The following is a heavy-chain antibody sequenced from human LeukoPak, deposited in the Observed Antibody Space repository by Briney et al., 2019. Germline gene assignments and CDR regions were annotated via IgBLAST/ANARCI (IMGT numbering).Heavy chain of an antibody. V-gene: IGHV3-23*01. J-gene: IGHJ4*02. CDR1: GFTFSNYA. Sequence: QPGGSLRLSCVASGFTFSNYAVTWIRQAPGRGLEWVSGISGSGGSTYYADSVKGRFTISRENSKSTLYLQMNSLRADDTAIYYCAKNMDSSGYEGVDYWGQGTLVTVSS. D-gene: IGHD5-12*01. CDR2: ISGSGGST. CDR3: AKNMDSSGYEGVDY.